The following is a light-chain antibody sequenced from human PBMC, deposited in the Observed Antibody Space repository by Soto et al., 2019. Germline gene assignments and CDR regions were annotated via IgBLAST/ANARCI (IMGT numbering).Light chain of an antibody. CDR1: QSVSSN. CDR3: QQYNNWPWG. J-gene: IGKJ1*01. Sequence: EIVMTQSPATLSVSPGERATLSCRASQSVSSNLAWYQQKPGQAPRLLIYGASTRTTGIPARFSGSGSGTEFTLTISSLQSEDFALYYCQQYNNWPWGFGQGTKVDIK. V-gene: IGKV3-15*01. CDR2: GAS.